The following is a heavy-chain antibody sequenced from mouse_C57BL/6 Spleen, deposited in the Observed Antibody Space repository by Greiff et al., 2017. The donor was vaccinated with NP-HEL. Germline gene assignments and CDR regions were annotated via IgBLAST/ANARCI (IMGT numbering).Heavy chain of an antibody. D-gene: IGHD4-1*01. V-gene: IGHV1-50*01. CDR3: ARLWDYFDD. J-gene: IGHJ2*01. CDR1: GYTFTSYW. CDR2: IDPSDSYT. Sequence: QVQLQQPGAELVKPGASVKLSCKASGYTFTSYWMQWVKQRPGQGLEWIGEIDPSDSYTNYNQKFKGKATLTVDTSSSTAYMQLSSLTSEDSAVYYCARLWDYFDDWGKGTTLTVSS.